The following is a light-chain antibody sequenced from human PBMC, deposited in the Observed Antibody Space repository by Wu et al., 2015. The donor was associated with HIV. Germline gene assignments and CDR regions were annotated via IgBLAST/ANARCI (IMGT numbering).Light chain of an antibody. CDR3: QQLNSFPLT. CDR2: DAS. J-gene: IGKJ5*01. CDR1: QDIFTY. Sequence: AIQLTQSPSSLPASIGDRVNITCRASQDIFTYLAWYQQTPGKAPRVLIYDASTLQSGVSPRFSGSGSGAHFTLTISGLQREDFAIYYCQQLNSFPLTFGQGSRLEIK. V-gene: IGKV1-13*02.